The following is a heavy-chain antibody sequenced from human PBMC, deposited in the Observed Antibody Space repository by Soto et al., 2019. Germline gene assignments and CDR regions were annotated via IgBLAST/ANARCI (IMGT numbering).Heavy chain of an antibody. CDR2: ISSSGSTI. CDR3: ARDYYDSSGLFDY. Sequence: PGGSLRLSCAASGFTFSSYEMNWVRQAPGKGLEWVSYISSSGSTIYYADSVKGRFTIPRDNAKNSLYLQMNSLRAEDTAVYYCARDYYDSSGLFDYWGQGTLVTVSS. J-gene: IGHJ4*02. V-gene: IGHV3-48*03. CDR1: GFTFSSYE. D-gene: IGHD3-22*01.